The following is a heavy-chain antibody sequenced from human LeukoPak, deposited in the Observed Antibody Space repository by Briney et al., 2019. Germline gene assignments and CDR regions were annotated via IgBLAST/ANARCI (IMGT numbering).Heavy chain of an antibody. CDR2: IYYSGST. Sequence: SETLSLTCTVSGGSISSYYWSWIRQPPGKGLEWIGYIYYSGSTNYNPSLKSRVTISVDTSKNQFSLKLSSVTAADTAVYYCASSSGYSYGWSHDHWGQGTLVTVSS. CDR1: GGSISSYY. D-gene: IGHD5-18*01. V-gene: IGHV4-59*01. J-gene: IGHJ4*02. CDR3: ASSSGYSYGWSHDH.